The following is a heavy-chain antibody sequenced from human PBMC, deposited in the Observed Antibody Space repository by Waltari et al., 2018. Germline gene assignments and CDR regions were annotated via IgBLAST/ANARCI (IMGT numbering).Heavy chain of an antibody. CDR3: VQLPGY. J-gene: IGHJ4*02. V-gene: IGHV4-39*01. Sequence: QVQLQESGPGLVKPSATLSLTCTVSGGSIDSTYNYWGWIRQPPGKGLEWIGSHYYSGSTHYNPSLKSRVTISVDTSKNQFSLKLTSVTAADTAVYYCVQLPGYWGQGILVTVSS. CDR1: GGSIDSTYNY. D-gene: IGHD2-15*01. CDR2: HYYSGST.